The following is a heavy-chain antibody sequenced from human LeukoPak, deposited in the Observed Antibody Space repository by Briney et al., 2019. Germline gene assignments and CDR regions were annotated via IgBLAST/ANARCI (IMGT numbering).Heavy chain of an antibody. D-gene: IGHD4-11*01. CDR2: ISYDGSNK. J-gene: IGHJ4*02. Sequence: PGRSLRLSCAASGFTFSSYTMHWVRRAPGKGLEWVAVISYDGSNKYYADSVKGRFTISRDNSKNTLYLQMNSLRAEDTAVYYCARALNDYSNPIDYWGQGTLVTVSS. V-gene: IGHV3-30-3*01. CDR3: ARALNDYSNPIDY. CDR1: GFTFSSYT.